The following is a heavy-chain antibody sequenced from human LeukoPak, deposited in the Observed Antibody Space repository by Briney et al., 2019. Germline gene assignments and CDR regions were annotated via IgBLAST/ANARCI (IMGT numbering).Heavy chain of an antibody. CDR1: GGSISTYY. Sequence: PSETLSLTCTVSGGSISTYYWSWIRQPPGKGLEWIGYIYHSGSTNYNPSLKSRVTISVDTSQNQFYLKLSSVTAADTAVYYCARDGSGWYGFVPDAFDIWGQGTMVTVSS. J-gene: IGHJ3*02. D-gene: IGHD6-19*01. V-gene: IGHV4-59*01. CDR3: ARDGSGWYGFVPDAFDI. CDR2: IYHSGST.